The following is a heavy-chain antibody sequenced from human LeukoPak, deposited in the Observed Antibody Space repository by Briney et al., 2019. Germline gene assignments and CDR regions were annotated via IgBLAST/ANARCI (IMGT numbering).Heavy chain of an antibody. J-gene: IGHJ6*03. Sequence: GRSLTLSCPASGFTLSSYWMSLVRQAPREGLEWVANIKQDGSDKYYVDSVKGRFTISRDNAKNSLYLQMNSLRAEDTAVYYCARVRVARYYCYYMDVWGKGTTVTVSS. V-gene: IGHV3-7*01. CDR2: IKQDGSDK. CDR3: ARVRVARYYCYYMDV. CDR1: GFTLSSYW.